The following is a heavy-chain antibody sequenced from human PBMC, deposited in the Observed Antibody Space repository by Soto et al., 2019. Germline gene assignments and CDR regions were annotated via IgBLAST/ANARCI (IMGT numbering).Heavy chain of an antibody. D-gene: IGHD4-17*01. CDR1: GFTFSSYW. CDR3: ASGYGGNSY. Sequence: GGSLRLSCAASGFTFSSYWMHLVRQAPGKGLVWVSRINSDGSTTTYADSVKGRFTISRDNAKNTLYLQMNSLRAEDSAMYYCASGYGGNSYWGQGTLVTVSS. V-gene: IGHV3-74*01. J-gene: IGHJ4*02. CDR2: INSDGSTT.